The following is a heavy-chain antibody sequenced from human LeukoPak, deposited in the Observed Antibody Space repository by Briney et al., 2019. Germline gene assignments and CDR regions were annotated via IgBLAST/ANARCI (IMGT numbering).Heavy chain of an antibody. J-gene: IGHJ4*02. D-gene: IGHD2-2*01. V-gene: IGHV3-48*02. CDR3: TRNLIGGPAALIDF. Sequence: GGSLRLSCAPSGFIFSTYTMNWVRQAPGKGLEWISYIGSSGRTIHYADSVEGRFTISRDNAKNSLYLQMNSLRDEDTAVYYCTRNLIGGPAALIDFWGQGTLVSVSS. CDR2: IGSSGRTI. CDR1: GFIFSTYT.